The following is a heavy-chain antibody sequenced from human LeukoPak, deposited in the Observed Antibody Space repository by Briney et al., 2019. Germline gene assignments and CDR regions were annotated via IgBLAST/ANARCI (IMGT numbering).Heavy chain of an antibody. CDR3: AKGYYGSGSYGWFDY. CDR2: IRGSGDRT. V-gene: IGHV3-23*01. Sequence: PGGSLRLSCAASGFTFSSSAMSWVRQAPGKGLEWVSTIRGSGDRTYYADSVKGRFTISRDNSKNTLFLHMNSLRAEDTAVYSCAKGYYGSGSYGWFDYWGQGTLVTVSS. CDR1: GFTFSSSA. D-gene: IGHD3-10*01. J-gene: IGHJ4*02.